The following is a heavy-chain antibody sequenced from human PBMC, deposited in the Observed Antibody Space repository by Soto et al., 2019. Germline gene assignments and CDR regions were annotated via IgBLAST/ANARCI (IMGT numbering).Heavy chain of an antibody. CDR3: ARDGDGYLDY. CDR1: GFTFSSYA. J-gene: IGHJ4*02. D-gene: IGHD7-27*01. CDR2: VSGSGGST. V-gene: IGHV3-23*01. Sequence: EVQLLESGGGLVQPGGSLRLSCAASGFTFSSYAMSWVRQAPGKGLEWVSSVSGSGGSTYYADSVKGRFTISRDNSKNTLYLQMNSLRAEDTAVYYCARDGDGYLDYWGQGTLVTVSS.